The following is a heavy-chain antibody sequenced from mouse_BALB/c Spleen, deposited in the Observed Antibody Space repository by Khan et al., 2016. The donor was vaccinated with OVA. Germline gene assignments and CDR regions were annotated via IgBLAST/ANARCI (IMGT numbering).Heavy chain of an antibody. CDR3: ARDGSRYNYAMDY. CDR2: ISYSGST. V-gene: IGHV3-2*02. D-gene: IGHD2-3*01. J-gene: IGHJ4*01. Sequence: EVQLQESGPGLVKPSQSLSLTCTVTGYSITSDYAWNWIRQFPGNKLEWMGYISYSGSTNYNPSLKSRISITRDTSKNQFFLQLNSVTTEDTATYYCARDGSRYNYAMDYWSQGTSVTVSS. CDR1: GYSITSDYA.